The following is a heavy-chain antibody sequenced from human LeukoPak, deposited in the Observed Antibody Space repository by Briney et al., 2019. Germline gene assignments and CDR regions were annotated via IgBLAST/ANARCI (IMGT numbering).Heavy chain of an antibody. Sequence: SETLSLTCAVSGGSISSITYYWGWIRQPPGKGLEWIGSIYHSGSTYYNPSLKSRVTISVDTSKNQFSLKLSSVTAADTAVYYCARGGAYYYDSSGYYYGWFDPWAREPWSPSPQ. CDR1: GGSISSITYY. CDR3: ARGGAYYYDSSGYYYGWFDP. D-gene: IGHD3-22*01. CDR2: IYHSGST. J-gene: IGHJ5*02. V-gene: IGHV4-39*07.